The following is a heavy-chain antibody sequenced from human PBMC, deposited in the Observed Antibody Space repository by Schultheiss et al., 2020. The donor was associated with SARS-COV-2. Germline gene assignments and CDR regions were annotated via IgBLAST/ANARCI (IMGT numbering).Heavy chain of an antibody. V-gene: IGHV4-39*02. CDR2: INYSGST. CDR1: GGSISSGGYY. D-gene: IGHD4-17*01. Sequence: SETLSLTCTVSGGSISSGGYYWSWIRQHPGKGLEWIGSINYSGSTYYNPSLKSRATMSLDTSMNHFSLRLSSVTAADTAVYYCAGIDYGDYNDFDLWGRGTLVTVSS. CDR3: AGIDYGDYNDFDL. J-gene: IGHJ2*01.